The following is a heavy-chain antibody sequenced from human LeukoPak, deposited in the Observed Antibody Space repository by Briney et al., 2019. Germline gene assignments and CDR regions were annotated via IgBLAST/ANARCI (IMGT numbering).Heavy chain of an antibody. CDR3: ARVEDYDILAGFDY. J-gene: IGHJ4*02. V-gene: IGHV3-7*01. CDR1: GFTLSSYW. Sequence: PGGSLTLSCAASGFTLSSYWMSWLRQAPGKGREGVANIKQDGREKYYVDSVKGRFTISRDNAKNSLYLQMNSLRAEDTAVYYCARVEDYDILAGFDYWGQGTLVTVSS. D-gene: IGHD3-9*01. CDR2: IKQDGREK.